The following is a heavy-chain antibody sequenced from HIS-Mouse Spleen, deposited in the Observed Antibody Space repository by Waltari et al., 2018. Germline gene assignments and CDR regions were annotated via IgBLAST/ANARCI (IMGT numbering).Heavy chain of an antibody. CDR1: GCSISRSTYY. Sequence: QLQLQESGPGLVKPSETLSLPCTVPGCSISRSTYYWGWIRQPPGKGLEWIGSIYYSGSTYYNPSLKSRVTISVDTSKNQFSLKLSSVTAADTAVYYCAREATGTDYWGQGTLVTVSS. CDR3: AREATGTDY. J-gene: IGHJ4*02. CDR2: IYYSGST. D-gene: IGHD1-1*01. V-gene: IGHV4-39*07.